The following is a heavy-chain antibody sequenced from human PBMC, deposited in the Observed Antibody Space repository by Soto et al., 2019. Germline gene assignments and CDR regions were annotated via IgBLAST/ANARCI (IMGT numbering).Heavy chain of an antibody. J-gene: IGHJ4*02. Sequence: QMQLVQSGPEVKKPGTSVKVSCKASGFTFTSSAVQWVRQARGQRLEWIGWIVVGSGNTNYAQKFQERVTITRDMSTSTAYMELSSLRSEDTAVYYCAATGHITIFGPTGTFDHWGQGTLVTVSS. CDR1: GFTFTSSA. CDR3: AATGHITIFGPTGTFDH. CDR2: IVVGSGNT. D-gene: IGHD3-3*01. V-gene: IGHV1-58*01.